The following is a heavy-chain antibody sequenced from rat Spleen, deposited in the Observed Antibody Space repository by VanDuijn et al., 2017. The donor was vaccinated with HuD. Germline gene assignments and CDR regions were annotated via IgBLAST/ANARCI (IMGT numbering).Heavy chain of an antibody. Sequence: EVELVESGGGLVQPGRSLKQSCVASGLTSIDYWRTWIRQAPGKGLELVASLTSTGNTPYYLGSVKGRFIITRDNGKSTLYLQMNSLRSEDTATYYCTRGGNYPLDYWGQGVMVTVSS. CDR3: TRGGNYPLDY. V-gene: IGHV5-31*01. J-gene: IGHJ2*01. D-gene: IGHD1-4*01. CDR1: GLTSIDYW. CDR2: LTSTGNTP.